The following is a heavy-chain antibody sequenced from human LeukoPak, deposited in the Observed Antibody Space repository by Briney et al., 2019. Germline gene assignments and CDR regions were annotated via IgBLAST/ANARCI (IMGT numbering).Heavy chain of an antibody. Sequence: PGGSLRLSCAASGFTFSDYSMNWVRQAPGKGLEWVSSISSSSSDIYYADSVKGRFTISRDNAKNSLYLQMNSLRVEDTAVYYCARECGYSDYDWIFYYYGMDVWGQGTTVTVSS. CDR2: ISSSSSDI. V-gene: IGHV3-21*01. J-gene: IGHJ6*02. D-gene: IGHD5-12*01. CDR3: ARECGYSDYDWIFYYYGMDV. CDR1: GFTFSDYS.